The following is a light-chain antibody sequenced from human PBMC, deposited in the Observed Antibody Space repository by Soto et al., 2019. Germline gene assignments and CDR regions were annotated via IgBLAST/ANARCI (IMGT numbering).Light chain of an antibody. CDR3: QTWGTGIAV. CDR1: SGHSSYA. Sequence: QLVLTQSPSASASLGALVKLTCTLSSGHSSYAIAWHQQQPEKGPRYLMKLNSDGSHSKGDGIPDRFSGSSSGAERYLTISSLQSEDEADYYCQTWGTGIAVFGGGTQLTVL. J-gene: IGLJ7*01. CDR2: LNSDGSH. V-gene: IGLV4-69*01.